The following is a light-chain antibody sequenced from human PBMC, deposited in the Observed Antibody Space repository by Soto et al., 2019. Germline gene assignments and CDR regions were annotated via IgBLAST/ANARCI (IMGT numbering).Light chain of an antibody. J-gene: IGKJ2*01. V-gene: IGKV1-39*01. CDR3: QQSYSTLYT. CDR1: QSISTN. Sequence: DIQMTQSPSSLSASVGDRVTITCRASQSISTNLSWYQQRPRKAPKLLIYAASSLQSGVPSRFSGSGSGTDFTLTISSLQPEDFAIYCCQQSYSTLYTFGQGTKLEIK. CDR2: AAS.